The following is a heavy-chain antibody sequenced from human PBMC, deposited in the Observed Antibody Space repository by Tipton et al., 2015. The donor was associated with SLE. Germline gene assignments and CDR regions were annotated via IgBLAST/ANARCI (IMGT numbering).Heavy chain of an antibody. CDR2: ISYDGSNK. D-gene: IGHD4-17*01. Sequence: SLRLSCVASGFIFSSYGMHWVRQAPGKGLEWVAVISYDGSNKYYADSVRGRFTISRDNSKNTLYLQMNSLRAEDTAVYYCARSPYGDYYYYMDVWGKGTTVTVSS. V-gene: IGHV3-30*03. CDR1: GFIFSSYG. CDR3: ARSPYGDYYYYMDV. J-gene: IGHJ6*03.